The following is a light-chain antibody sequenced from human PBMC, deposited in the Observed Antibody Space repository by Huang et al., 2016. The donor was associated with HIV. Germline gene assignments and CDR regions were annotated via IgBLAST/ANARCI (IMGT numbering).Light chain of an antibody. J-gene: IGKJ5*01. CDR3: QQRDT. CDR1: QRVSRN. CDR2: DAS. V-gene: IGKV3-11*01. Sequence: EIVLTQSPATLSLSPGERATLSCRASQRVSRNLGWYQQKFGQAPRLFIYDASTRATGIPARFSGSGSGTNCTLTISSLEPEDCAVYYCQQRDTFGPGTRLEIK.